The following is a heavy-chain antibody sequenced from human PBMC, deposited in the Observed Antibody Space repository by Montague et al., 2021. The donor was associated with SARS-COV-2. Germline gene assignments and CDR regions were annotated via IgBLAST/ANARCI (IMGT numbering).Heavy chain of an antibody. V-gene: IGHV4-34*01. Sequence: SETLSLTCAVYGGSFSDYYWAWIRQPPGKGLEWIGEINYSGHANYNPSLKSRVIMSLDTSRDEFSLKVNSVTAADTAMYYCARVATGWRPGEFWYCDFWGRGTLVTVSS. J-gene: IGHJ2*01. CDR3: ARVATGWRPGEFWYCDF. CDR2: INYSGHA. CDR1: GGSFSDYY. D-gene: IGHD3-10*01.